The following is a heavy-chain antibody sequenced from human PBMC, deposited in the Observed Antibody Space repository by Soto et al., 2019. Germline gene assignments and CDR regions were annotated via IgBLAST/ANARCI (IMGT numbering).Heavy chain of an antibody. CDR1: GGLISKYS. V-gene: IGHV1-69*06. CDR2: VLPISGST. J-gene: IGHJ4*01. Sequence: QVQLVQSGAEVRKPGSSVKVSCKTSGGLISKYSFNWVRQAPGQGLEWMGGVLPISGSTDYAQKFQGRLTITADRSTSPVSMEMSRLRSDDTANYYCATIRVRGGPLRFEDGGQGMLISVSS. CDR3: ATIRVRGGPLRFED. D-gene: IGHD5-12*01.